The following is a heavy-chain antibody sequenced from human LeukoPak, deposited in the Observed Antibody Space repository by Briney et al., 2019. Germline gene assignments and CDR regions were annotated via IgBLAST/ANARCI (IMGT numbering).Heavy chain of an antibody. CDR3: ARLEYYYDSSGYRAEYFQH. J-gene: IGHJ1*01. CDR1: GGSISSYY. Sequence: SETLSPTCTVSGGSISSYYWSWIRQPPGKGLEWIGYIYYSGSTNYNPSLKSRVTISVYTSENQFSVKLSSVTAADTAVYYCARLEYYYDSSGYRAEYFQHWGQGTLVTVSS. D-gene: IGHD3-22*01. V-gene: IGHV4-59*01. CDR2: IYYSGST.